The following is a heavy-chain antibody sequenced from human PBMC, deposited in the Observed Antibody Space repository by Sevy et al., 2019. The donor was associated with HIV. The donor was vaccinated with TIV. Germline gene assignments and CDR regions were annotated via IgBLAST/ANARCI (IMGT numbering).Heavy chain of an antibody. V-gene: IGHV3-30*09. J-gene: IGHJ4*02. CDR3: ARVGVSYCTDDCYHRFDY. D-gene: IGHD2-21*02. Sequence: GGSLRLSCAASGFTFSSYALLWVRQAPGKGLEWVSLISYDGSKKYYSDSVKGRFGISGDESKTTLFLQRNSLGSEDTAIYYCARVGVSYCTDDCYHRFDYWGRGTLVTVSS. CDR1: GFTFSSYA. CDR2: ISYDGSKK.